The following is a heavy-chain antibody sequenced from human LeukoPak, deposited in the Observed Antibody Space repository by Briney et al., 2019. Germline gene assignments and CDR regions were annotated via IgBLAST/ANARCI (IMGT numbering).Heavy chain of an antibody. Sequence: GGSLRLSCAASGFTFSSYAMSWVRQAPGKGLEWVSAISGSGGSTYYADSVKGRFTISRDNSKNTLYLQMNSLGAEDTAVYYCARPGDYVYYYGMDVWGQGTTVTVSS. CDR3: ARPGDYVYYYGMDV. J-gene: IGHJ6*02. CDR2: ISGSGGST. CDR1: GFTFSSYA. D-gene: IGHD4-17*01. V-gene: IGHV3-23*01.